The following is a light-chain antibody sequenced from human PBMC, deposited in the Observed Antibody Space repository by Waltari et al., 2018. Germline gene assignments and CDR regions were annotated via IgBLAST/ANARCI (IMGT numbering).Light chain of an antibody. CDR2: GKS. CDR3: QQYDIWPYT. J-gene: IGKJ2*01. CDR1: QGISSN. V-gene: IGKV3-15*01. Sequence: EIVMTQSPATLSMSPGETATLSGRASQGISSNLAWYQQKPGQAPRLLMYGKSTRASGFPAGFSGSGSGTEFTLTISSLQSEDFATYYCQQYDIWPYTFGQGTKLEIK.